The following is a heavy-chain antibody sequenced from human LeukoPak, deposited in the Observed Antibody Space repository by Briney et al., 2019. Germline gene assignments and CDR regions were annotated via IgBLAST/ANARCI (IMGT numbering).Heavy chain of an antibody. V-gene: IGHV3-74*01. J-gene: IGHJ4*02. D-gene: IGHD1-7*01. CDR3: ARASNRNSINFDY. CDR2: LNSDGSST. Sequence: GGSLRLSCAASGFTFCSYWMHWVRQAPGKGLVWVSCLNSDGSSTSYADSVKGRFTISRDNAETTLHLQTNNLSAEDTAVYYCARASNRNSINFDYWGQGALVTVSS. CDR1: GFTFCSYW.